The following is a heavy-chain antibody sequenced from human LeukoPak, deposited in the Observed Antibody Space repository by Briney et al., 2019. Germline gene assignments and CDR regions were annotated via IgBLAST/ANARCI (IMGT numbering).Heavy chain of an antibody. CDR2: IYHGGST. Sequence: PSETLSLTCAVSGGSISSGDYSWTWIRQPPGKGLEWIGYIYHGGSTSYNPSLKSRVTISLDGSKNQFSLKLSSVTAADTAVYYCARGGYSGYDPGLDYWGQGTLVTVSS. CDR1: GGSISSGDYS. CDR3: ARGGYSGYDPGLDY. D-gene: IGHD5-12*01. J-gene: IGHJ4*02. V-gene: IGHV4-30-2*01.